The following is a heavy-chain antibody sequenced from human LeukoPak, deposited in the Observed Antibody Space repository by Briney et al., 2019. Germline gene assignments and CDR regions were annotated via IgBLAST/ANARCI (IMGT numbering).Heavy chain of an antibody. V-gene: IGHV1-2*02. CDR1: EYTFTAYD. D-gene: IGHD3-16*01. J-gene: IGHJ5*02. CDR2: INPRSGGR. Sequence: GASVKVSCKASEYTFTAYDMHWVRQAPGQGLEWMGWINPRSGGRDYVQKFQGRVTMTRDTSISTAYMELSRLTSDDTAVYYCTRDVTGDYWFDPWGQGTLVTVSS. CDR3: TRDVTGDYWFDP.